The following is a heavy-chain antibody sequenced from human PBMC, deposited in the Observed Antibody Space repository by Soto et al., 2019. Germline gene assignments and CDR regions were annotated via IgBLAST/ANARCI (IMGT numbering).Heavy chain of an antibody. D-gene: IGHD4-17*01. J-gene: IGHJ5*02. CDR3: TRDEDGRFDP. Sequence: QVQLVESGGGVVQPGRSLRLSCAASGFTFSSYGMHWVCQAPGKGVEWVAGIWYDGSNKYYDDYVKAPFTIFSDNSMNMRYLDMTSLRAEDTAVYYCTRDEDGRFDPWGQGNLVTVSS. V-gene: IGHV3-33*01. CDR2: IWYDGSNK. CDR1: GFTFSSYG.